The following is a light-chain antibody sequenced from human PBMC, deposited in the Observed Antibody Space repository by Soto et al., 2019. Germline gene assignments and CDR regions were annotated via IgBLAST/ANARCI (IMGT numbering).Light chain of an antibody. J-gene: IGLJ1*01. Sequence: QSVLIQPASVSGSPGQSITISFTGTSSDVGGSNYVSWYQHHPHRAPKLLIYEVSYRPSGVSNRFSGSKSGNTASLTISGLQAEDEADYYCSSYTSSNTLEVFGFGTKLTVL. CDR2: EVS. CDR1: SSDVGGSNY. V-gene: IGLV2-14*01. CDR3: SSYTSSNTLEV.